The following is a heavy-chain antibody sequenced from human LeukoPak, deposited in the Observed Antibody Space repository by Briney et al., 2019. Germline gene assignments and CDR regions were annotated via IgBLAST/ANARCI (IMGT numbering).Heavy chain of an antibody. CDR3: ATAGYGDYEGVSDAFDI. D-gene: IGHD4-17*01. J-gene: IGHJ3*02. CDR2: IIPIFGTA. Sequence: SVKVSCKVSGGTFSSYAISWVRQAPGQGLEWMGGIIPIFGTANYAQKFQGRVTITADESTSTAYMELSSLRSEDTAVYYCATAGYGDYEGVSDAFDIWGQGTMVTVSS. CDR1: GGTFSSYA. V-gene: IGHV1-69*13.